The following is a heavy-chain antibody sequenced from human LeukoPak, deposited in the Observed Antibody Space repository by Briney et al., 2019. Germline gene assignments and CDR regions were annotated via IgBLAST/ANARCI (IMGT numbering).Heavy chain of an antibody. CDR2: FAPEDGET. J-gene: IGHJ4*02. V-gene: IGHV1-24*01. CDR1: GYTLTELS. D-gene: IGHD3/OR15-3a*01. CDR3: ATLAPWTDFDY. Sequence: ASVKVSCKVSGYTLTELSMHWVRQAPGKGLEWMGGFAPEDGETGHAQRFQGRVTMTEDTSTDTAYMELSSLTSEDTAVYFCATLAPWTDFDYWGQGTLVTVSS.